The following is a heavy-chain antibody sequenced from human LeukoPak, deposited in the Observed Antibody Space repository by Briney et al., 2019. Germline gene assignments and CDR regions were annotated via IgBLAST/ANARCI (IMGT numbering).Heavy chain of an antibody. D-gene: IGHD6-13*01. CDR2: ISWDGGST. CDR3: AKGISSSWYHPFDY. CDR1: GFTFDDYA. V-gene: IGHV3-43D*03. J-gene: IGHJ4*02. Sequence: GGSLRLSCAASGFTFDDYAMHWVRQAPGKGLEWVSLISWDGGSTYYADSVKGRFTISRDNSKNSPYLQMNSLRAEDTALYYCAKGISSSWYHPFDYWGQGTLVTVSS.